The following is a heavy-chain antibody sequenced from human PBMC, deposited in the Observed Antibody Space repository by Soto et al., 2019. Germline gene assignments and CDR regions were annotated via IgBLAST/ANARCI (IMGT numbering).Heavy chain of an antibody. Sequence: QVQLVESGGGVVQPGRSLRLSCAASGFTFSSYAMHWVRQAPGKGLEWVAVISYDGSNKYYADSVKGRFTISRDNSKNTLYLQMNRLRAEDTAVYYCARDGYSSSWYGGISYYYYGMDVWGQGTTVTVSS. CDR2: ISYDGSNK. CDR3: ARDGYSSSWYGGISYYYYGMDV. CDR1: GFTFSSYA. J-gene: IGHJ6*02. V-gene: IGHV3-30-3*01. D-gene: IGHD6-13*01.